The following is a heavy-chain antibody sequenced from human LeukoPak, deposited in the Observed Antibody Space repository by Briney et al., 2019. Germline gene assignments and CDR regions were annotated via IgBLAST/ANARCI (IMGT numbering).Heavy chain of an antibody. J-gene: IGHJ4*02. CDR2: IYYSGST. CDR3: ARLYGGYFDY. CDR1: GGSISSYY. V-gene: IGHV4-59*08. Sequence: SETLSLTCTVSGGSISSYYWSWIRQPPGKGLEWIGYIYYSGSTNYNPSLKSRVTISVDTSKNQFSLKLSSVTAADTAVYYCARLYGGYFDYWGQGTLVTVSS. D-gene: IGHD4-23*01.